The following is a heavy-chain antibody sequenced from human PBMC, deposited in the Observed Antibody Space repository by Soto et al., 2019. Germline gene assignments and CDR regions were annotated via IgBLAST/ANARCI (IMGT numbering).Heavy chain of an antibody. V-gene: IGHV1-8*01. Sequence: GASVKVSCKASGYTFTSHDINWVRQATGQGLEWMGWMNPNSGNTGYAQKFQGRVTMTRDTSLTTAYMELSSLRSEDTAVFYCARAYRPGSYYTWFDLWRQGTLVTVSS. CDR1: GYTFTSHD. D-gene: IGHD3-10*01. CDR2: MNPNSGNT. J-gene: IGHJ5*02. CDR3: ARAYRPGSYYTWFDL.